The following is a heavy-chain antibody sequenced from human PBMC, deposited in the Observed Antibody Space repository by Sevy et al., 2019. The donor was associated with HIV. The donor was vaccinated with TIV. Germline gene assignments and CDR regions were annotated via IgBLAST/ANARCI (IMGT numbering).Heavy chain of an antibody. CDR1: GFTFSSYA. CDR2: ISGSGGST. D-gene: IGHD1-20*01. J-gene: IGHJ6*03. CDR3: AKDGYKPSVGDENYYYYYMDV. Sequence: GGSLRLSCAASGFTFSSYAMSWVRQAPGKGLEWVSAISGSGGSTYNADSVKGRFTFSGDNSKNTLYLQMNSLRAEDTAVYYCAKDGYKPSVGDENYYYYYMDVWGKGTTVTVSS. V-gene: IGHV3-23*01.